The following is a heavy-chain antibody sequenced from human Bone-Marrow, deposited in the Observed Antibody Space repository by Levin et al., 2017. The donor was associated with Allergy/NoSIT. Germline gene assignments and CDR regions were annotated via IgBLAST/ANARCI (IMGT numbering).Heavy chain of an antibody. CDR1: GFSFNTYW. J-gene: IGHJ6*03. Sequence: LSLTCAASGFSFNTYWMQWVRQAPGKGLVWVSRISHDGGTTTYVDSVKGRVTISRDNAKNTLYLQMNSLRVEDTAVYYCARDRNYYYLDVWGKGTTVTVSS. CDR3: ARDRNYYYLDV. V-gene: IGHV3-74*01. CDR2: ISHDGGTT.